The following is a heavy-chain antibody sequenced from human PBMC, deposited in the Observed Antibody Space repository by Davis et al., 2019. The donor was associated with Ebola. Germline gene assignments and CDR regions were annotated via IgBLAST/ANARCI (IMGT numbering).Heavy chain of an antibody. J-gene: IGHJ6*02. CDR3: ANSPRYYDFWSGFSDYYYGMDV. CDR2: ISYDGSNK. CDR1: GFTFSSYG. D-gene: IGHD3-3*01. V-gene: IGHV3-30*18. Sequence: GGSLRLSCAASGFTFSSYGMHWVRQAPGKGLEWVAVISYDGSNKYYADSVKGRFTISRDNSKNTLYLQMNSLRAEDTAAYYCANSPRYYDFWSGFSDYYYGMDVWGQGTTVTVSS.